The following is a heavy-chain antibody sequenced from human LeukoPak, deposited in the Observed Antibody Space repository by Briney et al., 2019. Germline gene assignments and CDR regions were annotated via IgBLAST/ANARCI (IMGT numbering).Heavy chain of an antibody. V-gene: IGHV3-21*01. J-gene: IGHJ4*02. CDR1: GFTFSSYS. CDR3: AGEINDILTGLFDY. Sequence: GGSLRLSCTASGFTFSSYSMNWVRQAPGKGLEWVSSISSSSSYIYYADSVKGRFTISRDNAKNSLYLQMNSLRAEDTAVYYCAGEINDILTGLFDYWGQGTLVTVSS. D-gene: IGHD3-9*01. CDR2: ISSSSSYI.